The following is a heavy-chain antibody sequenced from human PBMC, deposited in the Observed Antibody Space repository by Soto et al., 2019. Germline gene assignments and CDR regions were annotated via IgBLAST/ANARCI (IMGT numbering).Heavy chain of an antibody. CDR1: VLTFISYA. J-gene: IGHJ4*02. V-gene: IGHV3-23*01. D-gene: IGHD3-3*01. CDR3: AKDLEIRGYYSQDY. CDR2: ISDSGSRT. Sequence: GWSLRLSCASSVLTFISYAMSWVRQAPGKGLEWVSAISDSGSRTYYADSVKGRFTISRDNSKNTLYLQMDSLRPDDTAVYYCAKDLEIRGYYSQDYWGQGTLVTVSS.